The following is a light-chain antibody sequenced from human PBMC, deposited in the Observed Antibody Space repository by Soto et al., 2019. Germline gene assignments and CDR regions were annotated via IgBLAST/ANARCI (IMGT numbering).Light chain of an antibody. CDR3: QQYYSYRLT. CDR2: AAS. CDR1: QGISSY. Sequence: AIRMTQSPSSLSASTGDRVTITFLASQGISSYLAWYQQKPGKAPKLLIYAASTLQSGVPSRFSGSGSGTDFTLTISCLQSEDFATYYCQQYYSYRLTFGGGTKVDTK. J-gene: IGKJ4*01. V-gene: IGKV1-8*01.